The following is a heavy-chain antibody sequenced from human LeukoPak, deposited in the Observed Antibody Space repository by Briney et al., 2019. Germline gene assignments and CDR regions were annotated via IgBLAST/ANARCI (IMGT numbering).Heavy chain of an antibody. D-gene: IGHD6-19*01. J-gene: IGHJ4*02. V-gene: IGHV3-30-3*01. CDR1: GFTFSSCA. CDR3: ARDFGSGWYVTATNYFDY. Sequence: GRSLRLSCAASGFTFSSCAMHWVRQAPGKGLEWVAVISYDGSNKYYADSVKGRFTISRDNSKNTLYLQMNSLRAEDTAVYYCARDFGSGWYVTATNYFDYWGQGTLVTVSS. CDR2: ISYDGSNK.